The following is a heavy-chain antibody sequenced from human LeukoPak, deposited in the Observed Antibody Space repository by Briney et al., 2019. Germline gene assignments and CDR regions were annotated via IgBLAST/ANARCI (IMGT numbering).Heavy chain of an antibody. D-gene: IGHD6-13*01. V-gene: IGHV4-59*01. J-gene: IGHJ4*02. CDR3: ARGVYIAAAQYGF. CDR2: IYYSGAT. CDR1: GGSLVLYS. Sequence: SETLSLTCTVSGGSLVLYSWNWFGQPPGKGLGWIGYIYYSGATNYNPSLKSRVTISVDTSKNQFSLKLSSVTAADTAVYYCARGVYIAAAQYGFWGQGTLVTVSS.